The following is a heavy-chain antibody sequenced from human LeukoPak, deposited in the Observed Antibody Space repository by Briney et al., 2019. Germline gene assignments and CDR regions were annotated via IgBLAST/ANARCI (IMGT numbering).Heavy chain of an antibody. CDR1: GFTFSSYA. D-gene: IGHD3/OR15-3a*01. CDR3: AKGDRLSLKNFDY. J-gene: IGHJ4*02. CDR2: ISGSGGST. Sequence: GGSLRLSCAASGFTFSSYAMSWVRQAPGKGLEWVSAISGSGGSTYYADSVTGRFTISRDNSKNTLYLQMNSLRAEDTAVYYCAKGDRLSLKNFDYWGQGTLVTVSS. V-gene: IGHV3-23*01.